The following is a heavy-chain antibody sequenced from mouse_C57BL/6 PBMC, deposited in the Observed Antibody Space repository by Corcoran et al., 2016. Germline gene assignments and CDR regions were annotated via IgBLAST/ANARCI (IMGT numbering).Heavy chain of an antibody. J-gene: IGHJ4*01. CDR2: INTYSGVP. CDR3: ARWRSNSYYYAMDY. CDR1: GYTFTTYG. Sequence: QIQLVQSGPELKKPGETVKISCKASGYTFTTYGMSWVKQAPGKGLKWMGWINTYSGVPTYADDFKGRFAFSLETSASTAYLQINNLKNEDTATYFCARWRSNSYYYAMDYWGQGTSVTVSS. D-gene: IGHD2-5*01. V-gene: IGHV9-3*01.